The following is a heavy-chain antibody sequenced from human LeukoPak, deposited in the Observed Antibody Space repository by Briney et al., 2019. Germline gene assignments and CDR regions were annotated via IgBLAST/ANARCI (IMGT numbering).Heavy chain of an antibody. Sequence: SETLSLTCTVSGGSISSGSYYWSWIRQPAGKGLEWIGRIYTSGSTNYNPSLKSRVTISVDTSKNQFSLKLSSVTAADTAVYYCAREGRTVGFDYWGQGTLVTVSS. J-gene: IGHJ4*02. CDR3: AREGRTVGFDY. D-gene: IGHD4-17*01. CDR2: IYTSGST. CDR1: GGSISSGSYY. V-gene: IGHV4-61*02.